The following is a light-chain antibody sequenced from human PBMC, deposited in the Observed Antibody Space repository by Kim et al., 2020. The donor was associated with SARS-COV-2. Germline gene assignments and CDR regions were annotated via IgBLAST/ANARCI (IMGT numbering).Light chain of an antibody. CDR3: QVWDSSSDPHVV. Sequence: GKKARVTCGGKNIGSKSVHWYQQKPGQAPVLVIYYDSDRPSGIPERFSGSNSGNTATLTISRVEAGDEADYYCQVWDSSSDPHVVFGGGTQLTVL. CDR1: NIGSKS. J-gene: IGLJ2*01. CDR2: YDS. V-gene: IGLV3-21*04.